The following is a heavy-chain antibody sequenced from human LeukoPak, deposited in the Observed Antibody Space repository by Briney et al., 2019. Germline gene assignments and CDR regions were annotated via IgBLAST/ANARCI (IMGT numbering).Heavy chain of an antibody. Sequence: PSETLSLTCTVSGGSISSYYWSWIRQPPGKGLEWIGYIYYSGSTNYNPSLKSRVTISVDTSKNQFSLKLSSVTAADTAVYYCARQPAMAPFDYWGQGTLVTVSS. V-gene: IGHV4-59*01. J-gene: IGHJ4*02. CDR2: IYYSGST. D-gene: IGHD5-18*01. CDR3: ARQPAMAPFDY. CDR1: GGSISSYY.